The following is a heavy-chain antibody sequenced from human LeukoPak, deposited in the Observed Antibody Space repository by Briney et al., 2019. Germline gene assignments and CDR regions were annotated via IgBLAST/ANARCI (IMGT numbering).Heavy chain of an antibody. CDR1: GFTFTTYH. CDR2: ISASGGGT. J-gene: IGHJ4*02. Sequence: GGSLRLSCAASGFTFTTYHMSWVRQAPGKGLEWVSAISASGGGTYYADSVKGRFTISRDNSRSTVFLQMSSLRAEDTAVYYCAKAPHCPNDVCRYFDYWGQGILVTVSS. V-gene: IGHV3-23*01. CDR3: AKAPHCPNDVCRYFDY. D-gene: IGHD2-8*01.